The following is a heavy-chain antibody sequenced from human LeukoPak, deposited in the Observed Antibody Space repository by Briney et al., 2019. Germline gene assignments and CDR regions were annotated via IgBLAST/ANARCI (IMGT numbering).Heavy chain of an antibody. CDR3: ARVGYCSGGRCDDLGWFDP. CDR2: IYYSGST. Sequence: PSETLSLTCTVSGGSISGGGYYWSWIRQHPGKGLEWIGYIYYSGSTYYNPSLKSRVTISVDTSKNQFSLRLSSVTAADTAVYYCARVGYCSGGRCDDLGWFDPWGQGTLVTVSS. V-gene: IGHV4-31*03. CDR1: GGSISGGGYY. D-gene: IGHD2-15*01. J-gene: IGHJ5*02.